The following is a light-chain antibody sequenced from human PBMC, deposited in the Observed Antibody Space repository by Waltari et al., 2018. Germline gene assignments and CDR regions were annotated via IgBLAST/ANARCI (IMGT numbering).Light chain of an antibody. J-gene: IGKJ1*01. CDR3: HQYGSSPWT. CDR2: GAS. CDR1: QSVVSNY. Sequence: EIVLTQSPGTLSLSPGEKATLSCRASQSVVSNYLAWYQQKPGQAPRLLIFGASSRAAGIPDRFSGSGSGTDFTLTISRLKPEDFAVFYCHQYGSSPWTFGQGTKVEIK. V-gene: IGKV3-20*01.